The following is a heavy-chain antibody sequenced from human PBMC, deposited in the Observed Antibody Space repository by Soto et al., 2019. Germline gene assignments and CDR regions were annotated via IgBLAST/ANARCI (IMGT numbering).Heavy chain of an antibody. Sequence: QVHLVQPGAEVKKPGSSVKVSCKASGGTVSSYAITWVRQAPGKGLEWMGVFIPIFVSAHYAQKFQGRVTITADESTSTAYMELSGLRSEDTAIYYCARDLSSDSTGFRGYDLWGQGTLVTVSS. CDR1: GGTVSSYA. V-gene: IGHV1-69*01. D-gene: IGHD3-22*01. CDR2: FIPIFVSA. CDR3: ARDLSSDSTGFRGYDL. J-gene: IGHJ4*02.